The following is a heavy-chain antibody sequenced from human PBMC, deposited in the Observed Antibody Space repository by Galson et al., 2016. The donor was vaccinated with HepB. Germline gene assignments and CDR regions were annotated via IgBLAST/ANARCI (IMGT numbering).Heavy chain of an antibody. J-gene: IGHJ6*02. Sequence: SLRLSCAASGFTFSDYYMSWIRQAPGKGLEWVSYISSGGSTIYYADSVKGRFTISRDNAKNSLYLQMNSLRGEDTAVYYCARDLSGAAMVSFGVDVWGQGTTVTVSS. V-gene: IGHV3-11*01. CDR2: ISSGGSTI. D-gene: IGHD3-3*01. CDR1: GFTFSDYY. CDR3: ARDLSGAAMVSFGVDV.